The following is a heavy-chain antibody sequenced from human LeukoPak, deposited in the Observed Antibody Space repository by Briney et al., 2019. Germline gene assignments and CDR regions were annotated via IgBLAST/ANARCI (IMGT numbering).Heavy chain of an antibody. J-gene: IGHJ4*02. D-gene: IGHD3-10*01. CDR2: ISYDGSNK. CDR1: GFTFSSYG. V-gene: IGHV3-30*18. CDR3: AKLLWFGESTFDY. Sequence: GGSLRLSCAASGFTFSSYGMHWVRQAPGKGLEWVAVISYDGSNKYYADSVKGRFTISRDNSKNTLYLQMNSLRAEDTAVYYCAKLLWFGESTFDYWGQGTLVTVSS.